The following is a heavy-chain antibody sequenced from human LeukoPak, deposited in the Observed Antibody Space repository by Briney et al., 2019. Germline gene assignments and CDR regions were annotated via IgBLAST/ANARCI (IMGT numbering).Heavy chain of an antibody. CDR3: ARGATISETGYFDF. CDR2: IDHRGDT. CDR1: GGSFSPYY. V-gene: IGHV4-34*01. J-gene: IGHJ4*03. D-gene: IGHD5-24*01. Sequence: KPSETLSLTCAVYGGSFSPYYWNWIRQSPRKGLEWIAEIDHRGDTNYNPSVKSRVTISIDTSKNQFSLKVRSLSAADTAVYYCARGATISETGYFDFWGQGTLVTVSS.